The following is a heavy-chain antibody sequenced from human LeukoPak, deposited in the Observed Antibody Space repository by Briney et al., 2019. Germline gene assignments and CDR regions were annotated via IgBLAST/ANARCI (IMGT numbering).Heavy chain of an antibody. CDR1: GGSISSYY. Sequence: SETLSLTCTVSGGSISSYYWSWIRQPPGKGLEWIGYIYYSGSTNYNPSLKSRVTISVDKSKNQFSLKLSSVTAADTAVYYCATATAMAYYYYYGMDVWGQGTTVTVSS. D-gene: IGHD5-18*01. CDR2: IYYSGST. CDR3: ATATAMAYYYYYGMDV. J-gene: IGHJ6*02. V-gene: IGHV4-59*12.